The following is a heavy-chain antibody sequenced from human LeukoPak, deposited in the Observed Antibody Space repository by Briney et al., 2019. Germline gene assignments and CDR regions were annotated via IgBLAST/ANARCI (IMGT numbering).Heavy chain of an antibody. CDR1: GFTFSSYA. J-gene: IGHJ4*02. Sequence: GGSLRLSCAASGFTFSSYAMSWVRQAPGKGLEWVSAISGSGGSTYYADSVKGRFTISRDNSKNTLCLQMNSLRAEDTAVYYCAKGQLVRGEFDYWGQGTLATVSS. CDR3: AKGQLVRGEFDY. CDR2: ISGSGGST. V-gene: IGHV3-23*01. D-gene: IGHD6-6*01.